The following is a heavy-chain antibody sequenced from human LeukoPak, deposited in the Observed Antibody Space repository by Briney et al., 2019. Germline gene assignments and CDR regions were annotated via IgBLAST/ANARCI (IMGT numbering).Heavy chain of an antibody. CDR2: IWHDGSEK. CDR1: GFTFSSYG. J-gene: IGHJ5*02. Sequence: GTSLRLSCAASGFTFSSYGMHWVRQAPGKGLEWVAVIWHDGSEKYYADSVKGRFTISRDNSKNTLFLQMSSLTAEDTAVYYCARWSCDHWGQGTLVTVSS. V-gene: IGHV3-33*01. CDR3: ARWSCDH.